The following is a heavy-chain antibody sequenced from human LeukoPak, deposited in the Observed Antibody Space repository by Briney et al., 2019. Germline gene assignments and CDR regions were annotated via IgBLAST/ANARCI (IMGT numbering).Heavy chain of an antibody. CDR1: GYTFTTHY. CDR2: INPGGGSA. V-gene: IGHV1-46*01. CDR3: AREAATSHFDY. D-gene: IGHD1-26*01. Sequence: GASVKVSCKASGYTFTTHYIHWVRQAPCPGLEWMGIINPGGGSASLAQKCQGKVTMTRDTSTSTVYTELSSLRSDDPAVYYCAREAATSHFDYWGQGTLVTVSS. J-gene: IGHJ4*02.